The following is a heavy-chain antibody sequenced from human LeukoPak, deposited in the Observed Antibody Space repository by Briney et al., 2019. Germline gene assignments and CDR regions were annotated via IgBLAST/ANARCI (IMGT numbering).Heavy chain of an antibody. V-gene: IGHV3-23*01. CDR1: GFTFSSDA. CDR3: AKASTFGELNRPFDY. Sequence: GGSLRLSCAASGFTFSSDAMSWVRQAPGKGLEWVSTISRNGGTTYYSDSVKGRFTISRDNSKNTLFLQMNSLRAEDTAVYYCAKASTFGELNRPFDYWGQGTLVTVSS. CDR2: ISRNGGTT. D-gene: IGHD3-10*01. J-gene: IGHJ4*02.